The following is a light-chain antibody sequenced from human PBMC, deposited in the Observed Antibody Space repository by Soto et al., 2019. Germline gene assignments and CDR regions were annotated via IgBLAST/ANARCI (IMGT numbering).Light chain of an antibody. CDR3: QQYNEWPPVT. Sequence: DIVMTQSPATLSVSPGERATLSCRASQSVSSNLAWYQQKPGQAPRLLIHGASTRATGIPARFSGSGSGTEFTLTISSLQSEDFAVYYCQQYNEWPPVTFGGGTKVDIK. V-gene: IGKV3-15*01. J-gene: IGKJ4*01. CDR1: QSVSSN. CDR2: GAS.